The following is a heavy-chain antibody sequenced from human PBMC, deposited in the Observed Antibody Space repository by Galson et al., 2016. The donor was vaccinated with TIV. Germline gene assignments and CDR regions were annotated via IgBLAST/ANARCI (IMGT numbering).Heavy chain of an antibody. CDR2: IYTSGST. J-gene: IGHJ6*02. CDR1: SGSISSGTYY. CDR3: ARDGYYYYGMDV. V-gene: IGHV4-61*02. Sequence: TLSLTCTVSSGSISSGTYYWNWIRQPAGKGLEWIGRIYTSGSTNYNPSLESRVTISVDTSKNQFSLKLNSVTAADTAVYYCARDGYYYYGMDVWGQGTTVTVSS.